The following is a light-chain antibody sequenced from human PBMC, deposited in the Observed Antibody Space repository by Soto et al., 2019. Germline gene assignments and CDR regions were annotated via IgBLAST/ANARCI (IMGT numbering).Light chain of an antibody. CDR2: EVS. CDR3: CAYTSSSTYV. J-gene: IGLJ1*01. CDR1: SSDVGGYTY. V-gene: IGLV2-14*01. Sequence: QSVLTQPASVSGYPGQPITISCTGTSSDVGGYTYVSWYQQHPGKAPKLMIYEVSDRPSGVSNRFSGSKSGNTASLTISGLRAEDEADYYCCAYTSSSTYVFGTGTKGTVL.